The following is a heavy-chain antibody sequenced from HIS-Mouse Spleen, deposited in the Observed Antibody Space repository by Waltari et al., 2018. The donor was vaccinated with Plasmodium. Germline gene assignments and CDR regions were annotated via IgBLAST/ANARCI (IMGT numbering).Heavy chain of an antibody. Sequence: EVQLLESGGGLVQPGGSLRLFCSSSVFTFSSYWRRWVRQAPGKGLEWVANIKQDGSEKYYGDSVKGRLTISRDNAKNSLYLQMNSLRAEDTAVYYCASSWYWYFDLWGRGTLVTVSS. V-gene: IGHV3-7*01. D-gene: IGHD6-13*01. CDR1: VFTFSSYW. CDR2: IKQDGSEK. J-gene: IGHJ2*01. CDR3: ASSWYWYFDL.